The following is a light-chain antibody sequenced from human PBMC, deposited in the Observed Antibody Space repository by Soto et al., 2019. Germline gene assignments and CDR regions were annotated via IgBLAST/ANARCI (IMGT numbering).Light chain of an antibody. CDR3: QQYNSYPLT. Sequence: DIQMTQSPSTLSASVGDRVTITCRASQSISSWLAWYQQKPGKAPKLLIYKASSLESGVPSRFSGSGSGTEFTLTISSLQPDEFATYYCQQYNSYPLTFGGGPKVEIK. V-gene: IGKV1-5*03. CDR2: KAS. J-gene: IGKJ4*01. CDR1: QSISSW.